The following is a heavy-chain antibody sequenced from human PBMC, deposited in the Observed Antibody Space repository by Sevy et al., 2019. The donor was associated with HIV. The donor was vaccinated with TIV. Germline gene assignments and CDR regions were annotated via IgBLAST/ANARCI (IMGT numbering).Heavy chain of an antibody. CDR1: GFIFSSYE. D-gene: IGHD4-17*01. J-gene: IGHJ4*02. Sequence: GGSLRLSCAASGFIFSSYEMSWVRQAPGKGLEWVSHISQSGGTTYYSDSVKGRFTISRDNAKNSLYLQMNSLRADDTAIYYCARDLPPSATTVAHFDYWGQRTLVTVSS. CDR3: ARDLPPSATTVAHFDY. CDR2: ISQSGGTT. V-gene: IGHV3-48*03.